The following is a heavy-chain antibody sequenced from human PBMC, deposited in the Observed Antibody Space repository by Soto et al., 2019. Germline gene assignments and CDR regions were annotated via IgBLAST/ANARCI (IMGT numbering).Heavy chain of an antibody. D-gene: IGHD2-2*01. Sequence: PGGSLRLSCAASGFTFSSYAMSWVRQAPGKGLEWASAISGSGGSTYYADSVKGRFTISRDNSKSTLYLQMNSLRAEDTAVYYCAKALVPAAIQTTVTFDYWGQGTLVTVSS. J-gene: IGHJ4*02. V-gene: IGHV3-23*01. CDR3: AKALVPAAIQTTVTFDY. CDR2: ISGSGGST. CDR1: GFTFSSYA.